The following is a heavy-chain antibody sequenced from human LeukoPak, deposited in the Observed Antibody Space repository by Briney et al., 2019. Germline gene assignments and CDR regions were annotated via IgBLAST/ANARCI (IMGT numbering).Heavy chain of an antibody. CDR2: ISGSGGST. J-gene: IGHJ4*02. CDR1: GFTFSSYA. CDR3: AKDLGMVRGVSYFDY. Sequence: PGGSLRLSCAASGFTFSSYAMSWVRQAPGKGLEWVSAISGSGGSTYYADSVKGRFTISRDNSKSTLYLQMNSLRAEDTAVYYCAKDLGMVRGVSYFDYWGQGTLVTVSS. V-gene: IGHV3-23*01. D-gene: IGHD3-10*01.